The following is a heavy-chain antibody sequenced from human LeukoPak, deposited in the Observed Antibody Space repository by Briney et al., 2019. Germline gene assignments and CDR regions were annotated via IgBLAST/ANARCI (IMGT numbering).Heavy chain of an antibody. CDR1: GVSISSYY. D-gene: IGHD5-18*01. V-gene: IGHV4-59*08. CDR2: IYYSGST. CDR3: ARTGYSYGLNWFDP. J-gene: IGHJ5*02. Sequence: SETLSLTCTASGVSISSYYWSWIRQPPGKGLEWIGYIYYSGSTNYNPSRKSRVTISVDTSKNQFSLKLSSVTAADTAVYYCARTGYSYGLNWFDPWGQGTLVTVSS.